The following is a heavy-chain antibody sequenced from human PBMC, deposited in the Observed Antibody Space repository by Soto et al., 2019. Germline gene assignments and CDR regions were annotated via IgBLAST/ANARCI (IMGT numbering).Heavy chain of an antibody. Sequence: CLRRSGVASRGTFSSYSMNWVRQAPGKGLEWVSYISSSSSTIYYADSVKGRFTISRENAKNSLYLQMNSLRAEDTAVYYCARDHPPAGTKPMDVWGKGTTVSVSS. CDR3: ARDHPPAGTKPMDV. V-gene: IGHV3-48*01. CDR2: ISSSSSTI. J-gene: IGHJ6*03. D-gene: IGHD4-17*01. CDR1: RGTFSSYS.